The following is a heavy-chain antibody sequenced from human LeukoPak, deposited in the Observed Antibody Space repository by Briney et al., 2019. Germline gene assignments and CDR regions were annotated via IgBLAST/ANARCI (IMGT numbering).Heavy chain of an antibody. V-gene: IGHV1-2*06. Sequence: ASVKVSCKASGYTFTGYYMHWVRQAPGQGLEWMGRINPNSGGTNYAQKFQGRVTITTDESTSTAYMELSSLRSEDTAVYYCARERYPTYYYDSSGYYGRYFDYWGQGTLVTVSS. CDR2: INPNSGGT. J-gene: IGHJ4*02. CDR1: GYTFTGYY. CDR3: ARERYPTYYYDSSGYYGRYFDY. D-gene: IGHD3-22*01.